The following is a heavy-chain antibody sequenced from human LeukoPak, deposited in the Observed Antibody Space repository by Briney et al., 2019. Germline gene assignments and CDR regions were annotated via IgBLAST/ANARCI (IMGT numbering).Heavy chain of an antibody. D-gene: IGHD3-10*01. CDR3: ARDPGSGYYYYYGMDV. J-gene: IGHJ6*02. CDR1: GFTFSSYG. CDR2: IWYDGSNK. V-gene: IGHV3-33*01. Sequence: GGSLRLSCAASGFTFSSYGMHWVRQAPGKGLEWVAVIWYDGSNKYYADSVKGRFTISRDNSKNTLYLQMDSLRVEDTAVYYCARDPGSGYYYYYGMDVWGQGTTVTVSS.